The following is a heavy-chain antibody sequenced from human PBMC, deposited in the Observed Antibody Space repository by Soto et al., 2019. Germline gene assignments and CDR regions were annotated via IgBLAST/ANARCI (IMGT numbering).Heavy chain of an antibody. J-gene: IGHJ4*02. CDR3: ATTVGDYYDSSGYYYFDY. D-gene: IGHD3-22*01. V-gene: IGHV4-4*02. CDR2: IYHSGST. CDR1: GGSISSSNW. Sequence: GTLSLTCAVSGGSISSSNWWSWVRQPPGKGLEWIGEIYHSGSTNYNPSLKSRVTISVDKSKNQFSLKLSSVTAADTAVYYCATTVGDYYDSSGYYYFDYWGQGTLVTVSS.